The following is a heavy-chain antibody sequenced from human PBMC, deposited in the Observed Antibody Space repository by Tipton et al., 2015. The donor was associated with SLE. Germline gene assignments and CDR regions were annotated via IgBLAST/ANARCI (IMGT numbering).Heavy chain of an antibody. CDR2: IYSGGST. CDR3: AKEQAGYCSGGSCYGSYYYGLDV. J-gene: IGHJ6*02. V-gene: IGHV3-23*03. D-gene: IGHD2-15*01. CDR1: GFTFSSYA. Sequence: SLRLSCAASGFTFSSYAMSWVRQAPGKGLEWVSVIYSGGSTWYADSVKGRFTISRDNSKNTLYLQMTSLRAEDTAVYYCAKEQAGYCSGGSCYGSYYYGLDVWGQGTTVTVSS.